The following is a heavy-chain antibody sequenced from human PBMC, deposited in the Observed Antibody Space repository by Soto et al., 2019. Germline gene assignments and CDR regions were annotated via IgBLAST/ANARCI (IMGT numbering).Heavy chain of an antibody. J-gene: IGHJ4*02. CDR2: IPSSGGTI. Sequence: LRLSCAASGFTFSSFEMNWVRQAPGKGPEWVSYIPSSGGTIYYADSVKGRFTTSRDNAKNSLFLQMNSLRADDTAIYYCARDGTGDFWSGYFTSFDYWGQGTLVTVSS. CDR1: GFTFSSFE. V-gene: IGHV3-48*03. D-gene: IGHD3-3*01. CDR3: ARDGTGDFWSGYFTSFDY.